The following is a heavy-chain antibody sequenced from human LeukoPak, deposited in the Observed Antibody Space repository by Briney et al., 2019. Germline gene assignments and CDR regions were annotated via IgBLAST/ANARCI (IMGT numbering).Heavy chain of an antibody. D-gene: IGHD6-13*01. CDR2: IWYDGSNK. V-gene: IGHV3-33*01. CDR3: ARDFRDSSSWYAYSYFDY. CDR1: GFTFSSYG. Sequence: SGGSLRLSCAASGFTFSSYGMHWVRQAPGKGLEWVAVIWYDGSNKYYADSVKGRFTISRDNSKNTLYLQMNSLRAEDTAVYYCARDFRDSSSWYAYSYFDYWGQGTLVTVSS. J-gene: IGHJ4*02.